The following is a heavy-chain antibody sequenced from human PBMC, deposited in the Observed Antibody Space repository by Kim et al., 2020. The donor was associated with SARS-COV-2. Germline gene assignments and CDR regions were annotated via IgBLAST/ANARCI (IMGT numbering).Heavy chain of an antibody. J-gene: IGHJ6*03. D-gene: IGHD6-13*01. CDR2: ISGSGGST. V-gene: IGHV3-23*01. CDR3: AKSGSAGTYYYYYMDV. Sequence: GGSLRLSCAASGFTFSSYAMSWVRQAPGKGLEWVSAISGSGGSTYYADSVKGRFTISRDNSKNTLYLQMNSLRAEDTAVYYCAKSGSAGTYYYYYMDVWGKGAPVTVSS. CDR1: GFTFSSYA.